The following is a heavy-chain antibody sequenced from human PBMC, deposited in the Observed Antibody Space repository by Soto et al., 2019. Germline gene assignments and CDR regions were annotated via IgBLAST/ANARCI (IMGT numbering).Heavy chain of an antibody. CDR3: ARGYSPPIPFDP. CDR2: IIPIFGTA. D-gene: IGHD5-18*01. Sequence: GASVKVSCKASGGTFSSYAISWVRQAPGQGLEWMGGIIPIFGTANYAQKFQGRVTITADESTSTAYMELSSLRSGDTAVYYCARGYSPPIPFDPWGQGTLVTVSS. CDR1: GGTFSSYA. J-gene: IGHJ5*02. V-gene: IGHV1-69*13.